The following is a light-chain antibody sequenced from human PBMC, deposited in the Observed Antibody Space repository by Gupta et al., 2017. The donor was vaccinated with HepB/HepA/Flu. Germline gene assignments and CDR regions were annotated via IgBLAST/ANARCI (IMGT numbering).Light chain of an antibody. CDR2: RVS. Sequence: EVMMITPSVSLPVVLRQAGSISCRSSQSLVHRDGNTYLNWFQQRPGQSPRRLIYRVSTRDSGVPDRFSGSGSGTDFTLRISRVDAEDVGVYYCMQAIHWPWTFGQGTKVEI. CDR3: MQAIHWPWT. V-gene: IGKV2-30*02. CDR1: QSLVHRDGNTY. J-gene: IGKJ1*01.